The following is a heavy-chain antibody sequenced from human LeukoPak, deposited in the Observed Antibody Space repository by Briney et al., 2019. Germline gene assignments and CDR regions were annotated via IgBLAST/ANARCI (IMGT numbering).Heavy chain of an antibody. CDR2: ISSSGSTI. CDR3: ARTSGTFDY. Sequence: GGSLRLSCAASGFTFSSYEMNWVRQAPGKRLEWVSYISSSGSTIYYADSVKGRFTISRDNAKNSLYLQMNSLRAEDTAVYYCARTSGTFDYWGQGTLVTVSS. D-gene: IGHD1-26*01. J-gene: IGHJ4*02. V-gene: IGHV3-48*03. CDR1: GFTFSSYE.